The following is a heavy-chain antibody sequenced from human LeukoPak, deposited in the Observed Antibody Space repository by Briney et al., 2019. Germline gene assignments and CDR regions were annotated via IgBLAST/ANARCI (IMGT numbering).Heavy chain of an antibody. V-gene: IGHV3-23*01. Sequence: GGSLRLSCAASGFTFSSYAMTWVCQAPGKGLEWVSHISGSTTSTYYADSVKGRFTISRDNSKNTLYLQMNSLRAEDTAVYYCAKDRRPVSDYYYFYMDVWGKGTTVTVSS. CDR2: ISGSTTST. CDR1: GFTFSSYA. D-gene: IGHD5/OR15-5a*01. CDR3: AKDRRPVSDYYYFYMDV. J-gene: IGHJ6*03.